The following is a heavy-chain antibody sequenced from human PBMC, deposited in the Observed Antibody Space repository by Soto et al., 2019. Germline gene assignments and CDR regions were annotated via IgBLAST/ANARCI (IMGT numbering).Heavy chain of an antibody. CDR3: ARNTIPHPHF. D-gene: IGHD1-1*01. J-gene: IGHJ4*02. CDR2: ISSSGDSP. V-gene: IGHV3-23*01. CDR1: GFTFSNYA. Sequence: PGGSLRLSCAASGFTFSNYAMSWVRQAPGKGLEWVSAISSSGDSPYYADSVKGRFTVSRDNSKNTLYLQMNSLRVEDTAIYYCARNTIPHPHFRAQRTLVTGSS.